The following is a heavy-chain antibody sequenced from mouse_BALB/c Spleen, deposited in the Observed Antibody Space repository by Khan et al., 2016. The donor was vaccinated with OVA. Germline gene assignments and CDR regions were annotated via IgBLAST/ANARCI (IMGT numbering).Heavy chain of an antibody. V-gene: IGHV5-15*02. CDR3: SRSWAMDY. Sequence: EVKLVESGGGLVQPGGSRKLSCAASGFTFSDYGMAWVRQAPGRGPAWVAFISNLAYSIYYADTVTGRFTISRENAKNTLYLEMSSLRSEDTAMYYCSRSWAMDYWGQGTSVTVSS. J-gene: IGHJ4*01. CDR2: ISNLAYSI. CDR1: GFTFSDYG.